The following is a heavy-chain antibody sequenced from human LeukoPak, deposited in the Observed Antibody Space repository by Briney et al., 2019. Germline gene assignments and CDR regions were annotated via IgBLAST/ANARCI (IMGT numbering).Heavy chain of an antibody. CDR2: INHSGST. CDR3: ARHYYYASGSPFDY. V-gene: IGHV4-34*01. Sequence: PGGSLRLSCTASGFTFCDYAMSWFRQAPGKGLEWIGEINHSGSTNYNPSLKSRVTISVETSKNKVSLGLSSVTAADTAVYYCARHYYYASGSPFDYWGQGTLVTVSS. D-gene: IGHD3-10*01. CDR1: GFTFCDYA. J-gene: IGHJ4*02.